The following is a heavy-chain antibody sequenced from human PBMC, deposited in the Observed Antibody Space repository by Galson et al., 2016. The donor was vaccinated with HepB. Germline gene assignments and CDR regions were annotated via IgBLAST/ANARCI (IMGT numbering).Heavy chain of an antibody. V-gene: IGHV5-51*01. J-gene: IGHJ4*02. CDR3: ARQSEVAVDY. CDR2: IYPRDSDT. CDR1: GYNFTNYW. Sequence: QSGAEVKKPGESLKISCKGFGYNFTNYWIGWVRQMPGKGLEWMGIIYPRDSDTRYSPSFQRQVTISVDLSISTASLQWSSLKASDTAMYFCARQSEVAVDYWGQGTLVTVSS.